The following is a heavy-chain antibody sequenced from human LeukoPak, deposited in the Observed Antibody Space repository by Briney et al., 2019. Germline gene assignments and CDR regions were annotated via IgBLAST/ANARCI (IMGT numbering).Heavy chain of an antibody. V-gene: IGHV3-30*02. J-gene: IGHJ4*02. D-gene: IGHD1-26*01. CDR3: AKSHLPNAYSGTYYCDY. CDR2: IRYDESKK. Sequence: GGSLRLSCAASGFTFSYYGMHWVRQAPGKGLEWVAFIRYDESKKFYGDSVKGRFTIPRDNSKNTLYLQMNSLRTEDTAVYYCAKSHLPNAYSGTYYCDYWGQGTLVTVSS. CDR1: GFTFSYYG.